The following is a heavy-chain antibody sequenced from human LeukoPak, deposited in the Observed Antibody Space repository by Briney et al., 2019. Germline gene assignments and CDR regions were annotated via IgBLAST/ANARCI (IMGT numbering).Heavy chain of an antibody. Sequence: ASVTVSCKASGYTFSSYAISWVRQAPGQGLEWMGWISGYNGNTKCAQKLQDRVTMTTDTSTSTAYMELRSLRSDDTAVYYCARDQGDWNYPNSHYGMDVWGQGTTVTVSS. V-gene: IGHV1-18*01. J-gene: IGHJ6*02. CDR2: ISGYNGNT. CDR3: ARDQGDWNYPNSHYGMDV. D-gene: IGHD1-7*01. CDR1: GYTFSSYA.